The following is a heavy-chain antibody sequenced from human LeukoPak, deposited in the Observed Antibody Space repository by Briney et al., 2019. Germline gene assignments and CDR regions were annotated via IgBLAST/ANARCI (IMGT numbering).Heavy chain of an antibody. J-gene: IGHJ6*02. Sequence: HSGGSLRLSCAASGFTFDDYAMHWVRHAPGKGLEWVSGISWNSGSIGYADSVKGRFTISRDNAKNSLYLQMNSLRAEDTALYYCAKDSAWDYYYYGMDVWGQGTTVTVSS. V-gene: IGHV3-9*01. CDR2: ISWNSGSI. D-gene: IGHD1-26*01. CDR1: GFTFDDYA. CDR3: AKDSAWDYYYYGMDV.